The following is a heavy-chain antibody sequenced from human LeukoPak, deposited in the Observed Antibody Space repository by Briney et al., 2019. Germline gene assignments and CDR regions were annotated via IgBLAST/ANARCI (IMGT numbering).Heavy chain of an antibody. CDR3: ARGNRPYGEHEAFDI. J-gene: IGHJ3*02. CDR1: GGSISSSSYY. CDR2: IYYSGST. D-gene: IGHD3-10*01. Sequence: SETLSLTCTVSGGSISSSSYYWGWIRQPPGKGLEWIGSIYYSGSTYYNPSLKSRVTISVDTSKNQFSLKLSSVTAADTAVYYCARGNRPYGEHEAFDIWGHGTAVAVSP. V-gene: IGHV4-39*01.